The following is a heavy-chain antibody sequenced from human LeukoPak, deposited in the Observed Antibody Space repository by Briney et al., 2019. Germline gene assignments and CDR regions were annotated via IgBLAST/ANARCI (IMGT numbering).Heavy chain of an antibody. Sequence: SVKVSCKASGGTFSSYTIRWVRQDPGQGLEWMGRHIPILGIANYAQKFQGRVTITADKSTSTAYMELSSLISEDAAVYYYARDNGDYSDDYWGQGTLVTVSS. V-gene: IGHV1-69*04. CDR1: GGTFSSYT. J-gene: IGHJ4*02. D-gene: IGHD4-17*01. CDR2: HIPILGIA. CDR3: ARDNGDYSDDY.